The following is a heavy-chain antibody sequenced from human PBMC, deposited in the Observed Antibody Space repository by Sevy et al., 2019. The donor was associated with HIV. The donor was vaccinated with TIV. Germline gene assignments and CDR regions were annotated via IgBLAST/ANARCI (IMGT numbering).Heavy chain of an antibody. D-gene: IGHD3-22*01. J-gene: IGHJ3*02. Sequence: GGSLRLSCAASGFTFSSYWMSWVRQAPGKGLEWVANIKQDGSEKYYVDSVKGRFTISRDNAKNSLYLQMNSLRAEDTAVYYCARRYYDSSGYYLSRDALDIWGQGTMVTVSS. V-gene: IGHV3-7*01. CDR2: IKQDGSEK. CDR3: ARRYYDSSGYYLSRDALDI. CDR1: GFTFSSYW.